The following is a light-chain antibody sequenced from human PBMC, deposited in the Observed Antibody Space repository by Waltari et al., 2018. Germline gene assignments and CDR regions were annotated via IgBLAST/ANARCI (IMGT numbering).Light chain of an antibody. CDR3: QQRHNWPLT. Sequence: EIVLTQSPATLSLSPGEGATLSCRASESVRSYLAWYQQKPGQAPRLLIYDASNRASGIPARFSGSGSGTDFSLSISSLEPEDFAGYYCQQRHNWPLTFGGGTKVEIK. CDR1: ESVRSY. V-gene: IGKV3-11*01. CDR2: DAS. J-gene: IGKJ4*01.